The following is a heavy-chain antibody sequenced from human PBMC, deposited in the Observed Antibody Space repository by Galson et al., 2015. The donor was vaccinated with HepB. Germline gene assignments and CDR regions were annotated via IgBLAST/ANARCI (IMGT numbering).Heavy chain of an antibody. V-gene: IGHV6-1*01. Sequence: CAISGDSVSSTSVAWNWIRKSPSRGLEWLGRTYYRSKWINDFALSVKSRITIEPDTSMNQFSLQLNSVTPEDTAVYYCARGAYGIIDYWGQGTLVTVSS. D-gene: IGHD4-17*01. CDR2: TYYRSKWIN. J-gene: IGHJ4*02. CDR1: GDSVSSTSVA. CDR3: ARGAYGIIDY.